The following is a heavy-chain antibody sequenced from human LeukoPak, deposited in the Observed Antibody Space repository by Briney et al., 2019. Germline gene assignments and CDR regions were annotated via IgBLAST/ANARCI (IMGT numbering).Heavy chain of an antibody. CDR3: ARASYYYDSSGYRRYNWFDP. CDR1: GGTFSSYA. D-gene: IGHD3-22*01. CDR2: TIPIFGTA. Sequence: SVKVSCKASGGTFSSYAISWVRQAPGQGLEWMGRTIPIFGTANYAQKFQGRVTITTDESTSTAYMELSSLRSEDTAVYYCARASYYYDSSGYRRYNWFDPWGQGTLVTVSS. V-gene: IGHV1-69*05. J-gene: IGHJ5*02.